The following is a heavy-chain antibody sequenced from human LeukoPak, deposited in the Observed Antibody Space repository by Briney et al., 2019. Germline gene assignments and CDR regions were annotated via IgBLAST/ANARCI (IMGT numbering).Heavy chain of an antibody. Sequence: GGSLRLSCAASGFTLSSYWMSWVRQAPGKGLEWVANIKKDGSEKWYVDSVEGRFTISRDHAKNPLYLQMNSLRVADTAVYYYVRSGTSASFDYWGQGTLVTVSS. CDR3: VRSGTSASFDY. D-gene: IGHD1-7*01. J-gene: IGHJ4*02. V-gene: IGHV3-7*01. CDR2: IKKDGSEK. CDR1: GFTLSSYW.